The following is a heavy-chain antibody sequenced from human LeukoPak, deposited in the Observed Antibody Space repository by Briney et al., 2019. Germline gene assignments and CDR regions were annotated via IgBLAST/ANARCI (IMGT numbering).Heavy chain of an antibody. CDR3: VGVETITMVRGASGDV. V-gene: IGHV3-66*02. CDR2: IHSGGRA. Sequence: GGSLRLPCAASGFSVSSNYMTWVRQAPGKGLEWVSVIHSGGRAYYADSVKGRFTTSRDNFKNTLDLQMNSLSVEDTAVYYCVGVETITMVRGASGDVWGKGTTVTVSS. J-gene: IGHJ6*04. CDR1: GFSVSSNY. D-gene: IGHD3-10*01.